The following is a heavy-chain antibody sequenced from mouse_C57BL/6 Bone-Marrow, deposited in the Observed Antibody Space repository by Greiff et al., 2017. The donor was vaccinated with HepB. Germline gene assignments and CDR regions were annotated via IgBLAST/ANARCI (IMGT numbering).Heavy chain of an antibody. Sequence: QVQLQQSGPGLVQPSQSLSITCTVSGFSLTSYGVHWVRQSPGKGLEWLGVIWSGGSTDYNAAFISRLSISKDNSKSQVFFKMNSLQADDTAIYYCARNPLYYGSIYAMDYWGQGTSVTVSS. D-gene: IGHD1-1*01. CDR1: GFSLTSYG. V-gene: IGHV2-2*01. J-gene: IGHJ4*01. CDR2: IWSGGST. CDR3: ARNPLYYGSIYAMDY.